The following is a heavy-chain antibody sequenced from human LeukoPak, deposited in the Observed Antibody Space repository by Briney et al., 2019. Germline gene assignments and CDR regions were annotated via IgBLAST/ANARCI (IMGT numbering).Heavy chain of an antibody. D-gene: IGHD2-21*02. CDR1: GFTFSSYS. Sequence: GGSLRLSCAASGFTFSSYSMNWVRQAPGKGLEWVSSISRGGGSIDYADSLKGRFTISRDNAKNSLYLQMNSLRVEDTAVYYCARAPPYCGGDCSDWYFDLWGRGTLVSVSS. CDR3: ARAPPYCGGDCSDWYFDL. V-gene: IGHV3-21*01. CDR2: ISRGGGSI. J-gene: IGHJ2*01.